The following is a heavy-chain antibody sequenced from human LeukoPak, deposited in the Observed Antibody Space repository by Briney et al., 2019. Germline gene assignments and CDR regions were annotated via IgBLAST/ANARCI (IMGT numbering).Heavy chain of an antibody. Sequence: GGSLRLSCAASGFTFSSYAMSWVRQAPGKGLEWVSAISGSGGSTYYADSVKGRFTISRDNSKNTLYLQMNSLRAEDTAVYYCAKVGIHVEQPIYYFDYWGQGTLVTVSS. J-gene: IGHJ4*02. D-gene: IGHD6-13*01. CDR3: AKVGIHVEQPIYYFDY. CDR2: ISGSGGST. V-gene: IGHV3-23*01. CDR1: GFTFSSYA.